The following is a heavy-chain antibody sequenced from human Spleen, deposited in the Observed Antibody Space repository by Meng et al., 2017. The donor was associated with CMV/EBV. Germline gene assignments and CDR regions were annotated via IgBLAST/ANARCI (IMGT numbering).Heavy chain of an antibody. J-gene: IGHJ4*02. CDR2: INHSGST. CDR3: ARGDATVAFDY. CDR1: GGSFSGYY. D-gene: IGHD4-23*01. V-gene: IGHV4-34*01. Sequence: QGPRQAWGAGLLKPSEPLSLPCAVYGGSFSGYYWSGIRQPPGKGLEWIGEINHSGSTNYNPSLKSRVTISVDTSKNQFSLKLSSVTAADTAVYYCARGDATVAFDYWGQGTLVTVFS.